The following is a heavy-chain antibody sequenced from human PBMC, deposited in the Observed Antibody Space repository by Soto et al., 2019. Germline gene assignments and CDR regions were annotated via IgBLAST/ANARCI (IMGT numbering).Heavy chain of an antibody. V-gene: IGHV4-39*01. CDR3: AKVRDSSGYPTIFDY. D-gene: IGHD3-22*01. J-gene: IGHJ4*02. Sequence: SLTQCHRSTVSGGYIRSLSYYWGWISQPPGKGLEWIGSIYYGGSTYYNPSLKSRVTISVDTSKNQFSLKLRSVTAADTAVYYCAKVRDSSGYPTIFDYWGQGTLVTVSS. CDR2: IYYGGST. CDR1: GGYIRSLSYY.